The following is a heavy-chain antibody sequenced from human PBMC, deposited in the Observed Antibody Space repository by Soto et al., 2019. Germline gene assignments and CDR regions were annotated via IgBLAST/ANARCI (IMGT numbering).Heavy chain of an antibody. CDR3: AKYTSADDY. D-gene: IGHD3-10*01. Sequence: GSLRLSCVGSGFSFSSYWMNWVRQAPGKGLEWVANIKQDGSERYYVDSVKGRFTISRDNAKNSLYLQMNSLRAEDTAVYYCAKYTSADDYWGQGTLVTVSS. V-gene: IGHV3-7*01. CDR2: IKQDGSER. CDR1: GFSFSSYW. J-gene: IGHJ4*02.